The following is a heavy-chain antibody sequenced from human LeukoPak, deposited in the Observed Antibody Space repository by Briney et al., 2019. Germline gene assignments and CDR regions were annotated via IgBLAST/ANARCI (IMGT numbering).Heavy chain of an antibody. CDR1: GGSISNSYY. Sequence: PSETLSLTCTVSGGSISNSYYWGWIRQPPGKGLEWIGSIYCSGSTYYNPSLKSRVTISVDTSKNQFSLKLSSVTAADTAVYYCARRGSSWYWYFDYWGQGTLVTVSS. CDR2: IYCSGST. J-gene: IGHJ4*02. D-gene: IGHD6-13*01. CDR3: ARRGSSWYWYFDY. V-gene: IGHV4-39*01.